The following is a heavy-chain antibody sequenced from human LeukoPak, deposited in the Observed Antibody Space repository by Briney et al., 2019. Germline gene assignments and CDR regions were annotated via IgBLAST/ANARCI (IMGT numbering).Heavy chain of an antibody. V-gene: IGHV3-15*01. Sequence: GGSLRLSCAASGFTFSNAWMSWVRQAPGKGLEWVGRIKSKTDGGTTDYAAPVKGRFTISRDDSKNTLYLQMNSLRAEDTAVYYCAAAPLPHSYFDYWGQGTLVTVSS. CDR1: GFTFSNAW. CDR2: IKSKTDGGTT. J-gene: IGHJ4*02. D-gene: IGHD1-14*01. CDR3: AAAPLPHSYFDY.